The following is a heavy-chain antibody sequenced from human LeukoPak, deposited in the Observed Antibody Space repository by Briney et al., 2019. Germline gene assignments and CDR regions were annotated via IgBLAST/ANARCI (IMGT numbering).Heavy chain of an antibody. CDR2: IKQDGSEK. J-gene: IGHJ4*02. CDR1: GFTFSSYW. V-gene: IGHV3-7*01. CDR3: ARIYSSSSGYFDY. Sequence: GGSLRLSCAASGFTFSSYWMSWVRRAPGKGLEWVANIKQDGSEKYYVDSVKGRFTISRDNAKNSLYLQMNSLRAEDTAVYYCARIYSSSSGYFDYWGQGTLVTVSS. D-gene: IGHD6-6*01.